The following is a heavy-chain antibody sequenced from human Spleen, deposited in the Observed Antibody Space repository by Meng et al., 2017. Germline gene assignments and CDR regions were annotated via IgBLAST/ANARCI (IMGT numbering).Heavy chain of an antibody. Sequence: SETLSLTCTVSGGSVSGYYWSWIRQPAGKGLEWIGHIYTSGSTNYNPSLKSRVTMSVDTSKNQFSLKLSSVTAADTAVYYCAREKAAGLYYYYYGMDVRGQGTTVTVSS. CDR1: GGSVSGYY. CDR2: IYTSGST. CDR3: AREKAAGLYYYYYGMDV. V-gene: IGHV4-4*07. D-gene: IGHD6-13*01. J-gene: IGHJ6*02.